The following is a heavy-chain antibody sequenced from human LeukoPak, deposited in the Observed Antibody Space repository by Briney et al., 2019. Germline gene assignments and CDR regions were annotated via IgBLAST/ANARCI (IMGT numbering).Heavy chain of an antibody. CDR2: ISAYNGNT. Sequence: ASVKVSCKASGYTFTTYGITWVRQAPGQGLEWMGWISAYNGNTNYAQKFQGRVAMTTDTSTSTAYMELRSLRFDDTAVYYCARALVDGYKELGYWGQGTLVTASS. V-gene: IGHV1-18*01. CDR3: ARALVDGYKELGY. D-gene: IGHD5-24*01. CDR1: GYTFTTYG. J-gene: IGHJ4*02.